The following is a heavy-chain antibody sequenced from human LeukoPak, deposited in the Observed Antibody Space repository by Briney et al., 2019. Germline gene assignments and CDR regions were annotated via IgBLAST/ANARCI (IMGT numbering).Heavy chain of an antibody. CDR2: ISGGGGSP. D-gene: IGHD3-22*01. J-gene: IGHJ3*02. Sequence: PGGSLRLSCAASGFTFSSYAMSWVRQAPGKGLEWVSAISGGGGSPHYADSVKGPFTISRDNSKNTLYLQMNSLRAEDTAVYYCARQPTYYYDSSGFGAFDIWGQGTMVTVSS. CDR3: ARQPTYYYDSSGFGAFDI. CDR1: GFTFSSYA. V-gene: IGHV3-23*01.